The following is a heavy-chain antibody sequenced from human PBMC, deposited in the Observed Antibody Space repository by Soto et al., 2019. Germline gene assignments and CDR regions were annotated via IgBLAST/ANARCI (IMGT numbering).Heavy chain of an antibody. CDR2: IDWADDK. D-gene: IGHD5-12*01. CDR3: ARIHGPSGNYDLDV. J-gene: IGHJ4*02. V-gene: IGHV2-70*13. Sequence: AWRSLGEPTQTPPLNCPVSWVSPTPSGKCVGLVPQPPGKALEWLALIDWADDKYYSTSLKTRLTISKDTSKNQVVLTMTNVDPVDTATYYCARIHGPSGNYDLDVWGQGTLVTVSS. CDR1: WVSPTPSGKC.